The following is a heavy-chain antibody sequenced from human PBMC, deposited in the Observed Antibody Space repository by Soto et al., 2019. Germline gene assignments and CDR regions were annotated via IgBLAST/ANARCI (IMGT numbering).Heavy chain of an antibody. J-gene: IGHJ4*02. D-gene: IGHD6-6*01. CDR3: AKDWRSSSSLPGIDY. CDR2: ITWNSGRI. Sequence: EVQLVESGGGLVQPGRSLRLSCAASGFTFNNYAMHWVRQAPGKGLEWVSGITWNSGRIGYADSVKGRFTISRDNAKNSLYLQMNGLRAEETAFYYCAKDWRSSSSLPGIDYRGQGTLVTVSP. CDR1: GFTFNNYA. V-gene: IGHV3-9*01.